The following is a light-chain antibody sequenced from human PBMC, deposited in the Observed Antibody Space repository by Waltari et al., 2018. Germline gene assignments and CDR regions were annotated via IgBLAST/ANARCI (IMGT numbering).Light chain of an antibody. CDR1: QSISTW. V-gene: IGKV1-5*03. CDR3: QQYNTYST. J-gene: IGKJ1*01. Sequence: DIQMTQSPSTLSASVGDRVTISCRASQSISTWLAWYQQKPGKAPTLLIYKASNSQSGVPSRFSGSGSGTEFTLTISSLQPDDFATYYCQQYNTYSTFGQGTKVEIK. CDR2: KAS.